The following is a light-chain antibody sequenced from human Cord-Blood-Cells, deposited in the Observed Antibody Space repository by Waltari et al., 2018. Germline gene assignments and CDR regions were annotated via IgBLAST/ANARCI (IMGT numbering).Light chain of an antibody. CDR1: QRISSY. Sequence: AIRMTQSPSSFSASTGDRVTITRRASQRISSYLAWYQQKPGKAPKLLIYAASTLQSGVPSRFSGSGSGTDFTLTISCLQSEDFATYYCQQYYSYPRTFGQGTKVEIK. V-gene: IGKV1-8*01. CDR3: QQYYSYPRT. CDR2: AAS. J-gene: IGKJ1*01.